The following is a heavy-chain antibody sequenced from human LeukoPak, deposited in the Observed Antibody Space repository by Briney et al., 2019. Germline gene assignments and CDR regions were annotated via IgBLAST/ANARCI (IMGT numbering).Heavy chain of an antibody. CDR3: ARDTGDHHYYYYGLDV. J-gene: IGHJ6*04. CDR2: IYYTGNT. Sequence: SETLSLTCTVSGGSLSSYYWSWIRQPPGKGLELIGYIYYTGNTNYNPSLESRVTISLDTSNNQFSLKLRSVTPADTATYYCARDTGDHHYYYYGLDVGGTGTTVIVSS. CDR1: GGSLSSYY. D-gene: IGHD1-14*01. V-gene: IGHV4-59*01.